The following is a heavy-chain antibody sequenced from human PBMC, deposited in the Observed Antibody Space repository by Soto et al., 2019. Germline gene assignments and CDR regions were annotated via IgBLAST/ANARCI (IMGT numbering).Heavy chain of an antibody. CDR1: GYTFTSYG. CDR3: ARDLPRIAVAGINYFDY. CDR2: ISAYNGNT. J-gene: IGHJ4*02. Sequence: ASVKVSCKASGYTFTSYGISWVRQAPGQGLEWMGWISAYNGNTNYAQKLQGRVTMTTDTSTSTAYMELRSLRSDDTAVYYCARDLPRIAVAGINYFDYWGQGTLVTVSS. D-gene: IGHD6-19*01. V-gene: IGHV1-18*01.